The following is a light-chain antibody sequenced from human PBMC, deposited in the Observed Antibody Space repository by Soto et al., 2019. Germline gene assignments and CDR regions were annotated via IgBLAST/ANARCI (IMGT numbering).Light chain of an antibody. CDR1: QSVSNY. CDR2: DAS. V-gene: IGKV3-11*01. Sequence: EIVLTQSPATLSLSPGERATLSCRASQSVSNYLGWYQQRPGQAPRLLIYDASKRATGIPAKFSGSGSGTDFTLTISSLEPEDFAVYYCQQRSNWPPRYTFGQGTKLEIK. J-gene: IGKJ2*01. CDR3: QQRSNWPPRYT.